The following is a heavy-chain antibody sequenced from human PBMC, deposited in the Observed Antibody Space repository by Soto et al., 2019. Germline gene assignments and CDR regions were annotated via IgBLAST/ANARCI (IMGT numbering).Heavy chain of an antibody. V-gene: IGHV3-23*01. CDR3: AKGGGYSSGWQLRYFDY. CDR2: ISGSGGST. J-gene: IGHJ4*02. D-gene: IGHD6-19*01. CDR1: GFTFSSYA. Sequence: VQLLESGGGLVQPGGSLRLSCAASGFTFSSYAMSWVRQAPGKGLEWVSAISGSGGSTYYADSVKGRFTISRDNSKNTLYLQMNSLRAEDTAVYYCAKGGGYSSGWQLRYFDYWGQGTLVTVSS.